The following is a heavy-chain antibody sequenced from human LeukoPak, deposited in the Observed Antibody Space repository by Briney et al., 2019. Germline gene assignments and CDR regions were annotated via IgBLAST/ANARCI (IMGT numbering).Heavy chain of an antibody. D-gene: IGHD3-16*02. CDR3: TRDSPPLDYVWGSYRTYFDY. Sequence: GGSLRLSCTASGFTFGDYAMSWFRQAPGKGLEWVGFIRSKAYGGTTEYAASVKGRFTISRDDSKSIAYLQMNSLKTEDTAVYYCTRDSPPLDYVWGSYRTYFDYWGQGTPVTVSS. CDR2: IRSKAYGGTT. V-gene: IGHV3-49*03. CDR1: GFTFGDYA. J-gene: IGHJ4*02.